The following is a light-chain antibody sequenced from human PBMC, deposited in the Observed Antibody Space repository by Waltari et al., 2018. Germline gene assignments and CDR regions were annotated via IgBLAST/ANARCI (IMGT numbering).Light chain of an antibody. V-gene: IGKV1-12*01. CDR1: QEIRTW. CDR2: SAS. CDR3: QQANSFPHT. Sequence: DIQITQSPSSVSASIGDRVTMTCRASQEIRTWLAWYQQKPGRSPNLLVYSASSLVFGVPSRFSCSGSGTDFTLTINSVQPEDFGTYYCQQANSFPHTYGQGTNLE. J-gene: IGKJ2*01.